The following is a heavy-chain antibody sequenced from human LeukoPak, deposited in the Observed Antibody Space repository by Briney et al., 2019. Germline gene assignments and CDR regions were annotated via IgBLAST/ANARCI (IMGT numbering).Heavy chain of an antibody. CDR1: GGSISSYY. J-gene: IGHJ3*02. Sequence: SETLSLTCTVSGGSISSYYWSWIRQPPGKGLEWIGYIYYSGSTNYNPSLKSRVTISVDTSKNQSSLKLSSVTAADTAVYYCARDAAADAFDIWGQGTMVTVSS. D-gene: IGHD6-13*01. V-gene: IGHV4-59*01. CDR2: IYYSGST. CDR3: ARDAAADAFDI.